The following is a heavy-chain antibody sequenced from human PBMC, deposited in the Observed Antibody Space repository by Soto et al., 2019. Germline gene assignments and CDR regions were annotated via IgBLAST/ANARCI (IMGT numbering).Heavy chain of an antibody. CDR3: ATRSRSGSYSAFDY. D-gene: IGHD1-26*01. CDR2: IYSGGSK. Sequence: GGSLRLSCAASGFTFSSNYRSWVRQAPGKGLEWVSVIYSGGSKYYADCVKGRSTISRDNSKNTLYLQMNSLRAEETAVYYCATRSRSGSYSAFDYWGQGTLVTVSP. J-gene: IGHJ4*02. V-gene: IGHV3-53*01. CDR1: GFTFSSNY.